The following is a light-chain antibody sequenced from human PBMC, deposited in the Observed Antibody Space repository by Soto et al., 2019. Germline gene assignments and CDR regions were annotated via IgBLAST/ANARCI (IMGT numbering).Light chain of an antibody. CDR3: QQYQNYPPS. Sequence: DSRMIQSPSSVSASVGDRDTITCRASQGINNFLAWFQQKPGKAPKSLIYAASTLQTGVPSKFSGSGSDTEFTLTINSLQPEDFATYYCQQYQNYPPSFGQGTKVEIK. V-gene: IGKV1-16*02. CDR1: QGINNF. CDR2: AAS. J-gene: IGKJ1*01.